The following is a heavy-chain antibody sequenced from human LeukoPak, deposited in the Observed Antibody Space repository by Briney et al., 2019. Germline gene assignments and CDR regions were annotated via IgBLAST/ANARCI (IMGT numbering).Heavy chain of an antibody. CDR2: ISSSSSTI. J-gene: IGHJ5*01. CDR3: ARHLANVRWGVNPRWFDS. D-gene: IGHD3-10*02. Sequence: SGGSLRLSCAASGFTFSSYSMNWVRQAPGKGLEWVSYISSSSSTIYYADSVKGRFTISRDNAKNSLYLQMNSLRAEDTAVYYCARHLANVRWGVNPRWFDSWGQGTLVTVSS. V-gene: IGHV3-48*01. CDR1: GFTFSSYS.